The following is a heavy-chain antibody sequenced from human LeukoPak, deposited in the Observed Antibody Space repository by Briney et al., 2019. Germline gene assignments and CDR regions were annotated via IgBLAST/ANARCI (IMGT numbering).Heavy chain of an antibody. CDR1: GGSISSYY. CDR3: ARQRSSGSIINP. Sequence: SETLSLTCTASGGSISSYYWSWIRQPPGKGLEWIGYIYYSGSTNYNPSLKSRVTISVDTSKNQFSLKPSSVTAADTAVYYCARQRSSGSIINPWGQGTLVTVSS. V-gene: IGHV4-59*08. J-gene: IGHJ5*02. D-gene: IGHD6-19*01. CDR2: IYYSGST.